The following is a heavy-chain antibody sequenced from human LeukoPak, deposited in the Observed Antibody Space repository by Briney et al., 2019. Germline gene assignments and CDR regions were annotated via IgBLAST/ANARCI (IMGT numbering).Heavy chain of an antibody. CDR2: MNPNSGNT. CDR1: GYTFTSYD. CDR3: ARGLLGWPHPPDY. V-gene: IGHV1-8*01. Sequence: GASVKVTCKASGYTFTSYDINWVRQATGQVLEWMGWMNPNSGNTGYAQKFQGRVTMTRNTSISTTYMELSSLRSEDTAVYYCARGLLGWPHPPDYWGQGTLVTVSS. D-gene: IGHD5-24*01. J-gene: IGHJ4*02.